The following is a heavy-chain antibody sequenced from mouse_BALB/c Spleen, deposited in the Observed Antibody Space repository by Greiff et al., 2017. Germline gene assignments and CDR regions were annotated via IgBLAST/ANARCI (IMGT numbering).Heavy chain of an antibody. J-gene: IGHJ3*01. CDR2: IWAGGST. V-gene: IGHV2-9*02. CDR3: AREFITTATDWFAY. Sequence: VKLVESGPGLVAPSQSLSITCTVSGFSLTSYGVHWVRQPPGKGLEWLGVIWAGGSTNYNSALMSRLSISKDNSKSQVFLKMNSLQTDDTAMYYCAREFITTATDWFAYWGQGTLVTVSA. CDR1: GFSLTSYG. D-gene: IGHD1-2*01.